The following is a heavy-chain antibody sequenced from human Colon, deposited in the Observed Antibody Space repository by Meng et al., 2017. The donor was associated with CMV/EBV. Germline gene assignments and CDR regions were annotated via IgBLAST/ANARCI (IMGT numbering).Heavy chain of an antibody. CDR1: GFTFSSYS. Sequence: GESLKISCAASGFTFSSYSMNWVRQAPGKGLEWVSSISRDSSYIFYADSVKGRFTISRDNARNSLYLQMNSLRAEDTAVYYCARGSGVYYYGMDVWGQGTTVTVSS. V-gene: IGHV3-21*04. CDR3: ARGSGVYYYGMDV. D-gene: IGHD3-10*01. J-gene: IGHJ6*02. CDR2: ISRDSSYI.